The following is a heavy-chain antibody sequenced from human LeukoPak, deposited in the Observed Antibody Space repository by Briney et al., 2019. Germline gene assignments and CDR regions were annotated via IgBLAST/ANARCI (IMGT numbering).Heavy chain of an antibody. CDR2: ISNSGNTI. J-gene: IGHJ4*02. V-gene: IGHV3-48*03. D-gene: IGHD3-10*01. CDR1: GFTFSSYE. Sequence: GGSLRLSCAASGFTFSSYEMNWVRQAPGKGLEWVSYISNSGNTIYYADSVKGRFTISRDNAKNSLYLQMNSLRAEDTAVYYCVRRSRGTGSWYYFDHWGRGTLVTVSS. CDR3: VRRSRGTGSWYYFDH.